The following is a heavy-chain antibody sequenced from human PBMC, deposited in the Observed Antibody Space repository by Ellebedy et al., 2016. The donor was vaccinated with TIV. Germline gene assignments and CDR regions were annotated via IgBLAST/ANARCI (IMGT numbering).Heavy chain of an antibody. CDR3: ARRSGYYNDY. Sequence: GESLKISXAASGFTFSSYSMNWVRQAPGKGLEWVSSISSSSSYIYYADSVKGRFTISRDNAKNSLYLQMNSLRAEDTAVYYCARRSGYYNDYWGQGTLVTVSS. J-gene: IGHJ4*02. D-gene: IGHD3-3*01. CDR1: GFTFSSYS. CDR2: ISSSSSYI. V-gene: IGHV3-21*01.